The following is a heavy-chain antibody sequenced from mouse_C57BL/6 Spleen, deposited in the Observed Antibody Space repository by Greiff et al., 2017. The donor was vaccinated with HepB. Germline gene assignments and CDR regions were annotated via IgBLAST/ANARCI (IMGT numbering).Heavy chain of an antibody. J-gene: IGHJ3*01. CDR3: AVRGYYGWFAY. CDR2: IWGVGST. CDR1: GFSLTSYG. D-gene: IGHD1-1*01. V-gene: IGHV2-6*01. Sequence: QVQLKESGPGLVAPSQSLSITCTVSGFSLTSYGVDWVRQSPGKGLEWLGVIWGVGSTNYNSALKSRLSTSKDNSKSQVFLKINSLQTDDTAMYYCAVRGYYGWFAYWGQGTLVTVSA.